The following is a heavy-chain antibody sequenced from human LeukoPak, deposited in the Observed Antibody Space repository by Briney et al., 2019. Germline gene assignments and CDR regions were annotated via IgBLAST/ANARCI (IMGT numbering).Heavy chain of an antibody. CDR2: ISSSSSYI. J-gene: IGHJ3*02. V-gene: IGHV3-21*01. CDR3: ARDRGGAFDI. CDR1: GFTFSSYS. Sequence: GSLRLSCAASGFTFSSYSMNWVRQAPGKGLESVSSISSSSSYIYYADSVKGRFTISRDNAKNSLYLQMNSLRAEDTAVYYCARDRGGAFDIWGQGTMVTVSS. D-gene: IGHD3-10*01.